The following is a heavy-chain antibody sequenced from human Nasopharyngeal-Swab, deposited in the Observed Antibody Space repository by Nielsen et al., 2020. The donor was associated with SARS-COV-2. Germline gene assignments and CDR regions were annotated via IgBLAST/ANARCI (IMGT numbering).Heavy chain of an antibody. Sequence: GESLKISCAASVFTYSSYAMHWVRQAPGKGLEWVAVISYDGSNKYYADSVKGRFTISRDNSKNTLYLQMNSLRAEDTAVYYCARVCSGYFSGMDVWGQGTTVTVSS. D-gene: IGHD3-22*01. V-gene: IGHV3-30*04. CDR2: ISYDGSNK. CDR3: ARVCSGYFSGMDV. J-gene: IGHJ6*02. CDR1: VFTYSSYA.